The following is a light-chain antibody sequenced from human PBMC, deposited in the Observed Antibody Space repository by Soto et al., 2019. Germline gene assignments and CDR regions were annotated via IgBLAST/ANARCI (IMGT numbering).Light chain of an antibody. CDR3: MQALQTPLT. Sequence: DIVMTQSPLSLPVTPGEPASISCRSSQSLLHSNGYNYLDWYLQRPGQSPQLLSYLGSTRASGVPDRFSGSGSGTDYTLKISRVEAADVGVYYCMQALQTPLTFGGGTKVEIK. J-gene: IGKJ4*01. V-gene: IGKV2-28*01. CDR2: LGS. CDR1: QSLLHSNGYNY.